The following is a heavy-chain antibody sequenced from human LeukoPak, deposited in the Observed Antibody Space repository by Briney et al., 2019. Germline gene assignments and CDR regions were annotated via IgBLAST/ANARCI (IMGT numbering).Heavy chain of an antibody. CDR3: ACDDYNRH. Sequence: GGSLSLSCAASGFTFRSSWRHWIRQAPGKGLVWVSRIRSDGSSTTYADSVKGRFTISRDNTKNTLYLQMNSLRADDTAVYYCACDDYNRHWGQGTLVTVSS. D-gene: IGHD4-11*01. CDR2: IRSDGSST. J-gene: IGHJ4*02. V-gene: IGHV3-74*01. CDR1: GFTFRSSW.